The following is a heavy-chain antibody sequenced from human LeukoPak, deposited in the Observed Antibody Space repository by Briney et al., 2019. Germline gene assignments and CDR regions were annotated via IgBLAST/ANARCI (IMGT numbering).Heavy chain of an antibody. V-gene: IGHV3-49*04. J-gene: IGHJ5*02. Sequence: HTGGSLRLSCTASGFTFGDYAISWVRQAPGKGLEWVGFIRSKAYGGTTEYAASVKGRFTISRDDSKSIAYLQMNSLKTEDTAVYYCTRENCSGGSCSNWFDPWGQGTLVTVSS. CDR1: GFTFGDYA. CDR2: IRSKAYGGTT. CDR3: TRENCSGGSCSNWFDP. D-gene: IGHD2-15*01.